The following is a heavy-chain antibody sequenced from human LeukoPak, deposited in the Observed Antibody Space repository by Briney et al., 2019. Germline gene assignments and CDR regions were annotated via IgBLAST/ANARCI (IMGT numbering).Heavy chain of an antibody. CDR2: ISGSGGVT. Sequence: GGSLRLSCAASGFTFSVYAMSWVRQAPGKGLEWVSAISGSGGVTRYADSVKGRFTISRDSSKNTLYLQMNSLRAEDTAVYYCAKATTTVVTSFDYWGQGTLVTVSS. CDR3: AKATTTVVTSFDY. J-gene: IGHJ4*02. CDR1: GFTFSVYA. D-gene: IGHD4-23*01. V-gene: IGHV3-23*01.